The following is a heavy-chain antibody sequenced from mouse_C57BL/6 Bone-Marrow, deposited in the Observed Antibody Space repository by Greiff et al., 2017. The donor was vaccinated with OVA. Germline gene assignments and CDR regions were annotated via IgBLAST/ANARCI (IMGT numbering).Heavy chain of an antibody. Sequence: VQLQQSGAELVRPGASVKLSCTASGFTIKDDYMHWVKQRPEQGLEWIGWIDPENGDTEYASKFQGKATITADTSSNTAYLQLSSLTSEDTAVYYCTMRAAQANTYDYAMEYWGQGTTVTVSS. CDR1: GFTIKDDY. D-gene: IGHD3-2*02. V-gene: IGHV14-4*01. CDR3: TMRAAQANTYDYAMEY. CDR2: IDPENGDT. J-gene: IGHJ4*01.